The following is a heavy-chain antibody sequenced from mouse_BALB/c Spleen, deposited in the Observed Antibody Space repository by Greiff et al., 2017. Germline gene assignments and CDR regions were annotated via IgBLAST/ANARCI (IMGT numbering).Heavy chain of an antibody. Sequence: QVQLQQPGAELVKPGASVKLSCKASGYTFTSYYMYWVKQRPGQGLEWIGGINPSNGGTNFNEKFKSKATLTVDKSSSTAYMQLSSLTSEDSAVYYCTREGVYGNSYYAMDYWGQGTSVTVSS. V-gene: IGHV1S81*02. CDR3: TREGVYGNSYYAMDY. J-gene: IGHJ4*01. D-gene: IGHD2-1*01. CDR2: INPSNGGT. CDR1: GYTFTSYY.